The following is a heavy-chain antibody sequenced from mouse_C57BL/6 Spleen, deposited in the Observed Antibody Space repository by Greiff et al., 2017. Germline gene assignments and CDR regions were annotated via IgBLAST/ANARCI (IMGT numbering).Heavy chain of an antibody. CDR2: IYPGDGDT. Sequence: QVQLKQPGAELVKPGASVKISCKASGYAFSSYWMHWVKQRPGKGLEWIGQIYPGDGDTNYNGKFKGKATLTADKSSSTAYMQLSSLTSEDSAVSNGARAGISTVAYLDYWGQGTTLTVSS. CDR3: ARAGISTVAYLDY. D-gene: IGHD1-1*01. V-gene: IGHV1-80*01. CDR1: GYAFSSYW. J-gene: IGHJ2*01.